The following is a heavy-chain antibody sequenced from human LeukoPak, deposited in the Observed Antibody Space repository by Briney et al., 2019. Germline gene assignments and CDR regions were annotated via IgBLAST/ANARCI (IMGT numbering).Heavy chain of an antibody. J-gene: IGHJ5*02. V-gene: IGHV4-4*07. CDR2: IYSSGST. CDR1: GGSISSYY. Sequence: PSETLALTCTVSGGSISSYYWSWIRQPAGKGLEWLGRIYSSGSTDYNSSLKSRVTMSVDTSKNQFSLKLSSVTAADTAVYYCARGAYGSGSTNWFDPWGQGTLVTVSS. D-gene: IGHD3-10*01. CDR3: ARGAYGSGSTNWFDP.